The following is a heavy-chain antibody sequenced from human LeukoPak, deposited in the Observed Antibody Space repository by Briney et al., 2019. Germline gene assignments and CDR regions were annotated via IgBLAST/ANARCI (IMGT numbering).Heavy chain of an antibody. Sequence: SETLSLTCTVSGGSISSGSYYWSWIRQPAGKGLEWIGRIYTSGSTNYNPSLKSRVTISVDTSKNQFSLKLSSVTAADTGVYYYASTRITMVRASGTDDWGQGALVTVSS. J-gene: IGHJ4*02. CDR1: GGSISSGSYY. V-gene: IGHV4-61*02. CDR3: ASTRITMVRASGTDD. D-gene: IGHD3-10*01. CDR2: IYTSGST.